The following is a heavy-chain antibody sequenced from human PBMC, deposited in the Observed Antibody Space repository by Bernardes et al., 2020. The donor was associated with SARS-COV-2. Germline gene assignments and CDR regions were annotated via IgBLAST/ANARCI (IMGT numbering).Heavy chain of an antibody. V-gene: IGHV3-66*02. D-gene: IGHD5-18*01. Sequence: GGSLSLSCAAPGFTVSAPYMNWVRQAPGKGLEWVSVIYGDDQTHYADSVRGRFTISRDNSKNTLYLQMNSLRPEDTAVYYCARDVHVDTPTATHYFYYGMDAWGQGTTVTVSS. CDR1: GFTVSAPY. CDR3: ARDVHVDTPTATHYFYYGMDA. J-gene: IGHJ6*02. CDR2: IYGDDQT.